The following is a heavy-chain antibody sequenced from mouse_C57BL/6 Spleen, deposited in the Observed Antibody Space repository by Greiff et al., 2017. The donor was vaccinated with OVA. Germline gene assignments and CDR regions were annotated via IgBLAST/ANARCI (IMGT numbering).Heavy chain of an antibody. CDR1: VYTFTDYE. J-gene: IGHJ1*03. CDR2: IDPETGGT. D-gene: IGHD1-1*01. V-gene: IGHV1-15*01. CDR3: TRPLTVVATRYFDV. Sequence: SFTLSFNSSVYTFTDYEMHWVKQTPVHGLEWIGAIDPETGGTAYNQKFKGKAILTADKSSSTAYMELRSLTSEDSAVYYCTRPLTVVATRYFDVWGTGTTVTVSS.